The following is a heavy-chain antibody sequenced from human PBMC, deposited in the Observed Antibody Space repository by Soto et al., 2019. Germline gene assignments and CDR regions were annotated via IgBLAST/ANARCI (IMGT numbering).Heavy chain of an antibody. D-gene: IGHD6-19*01. V-gene: IGHV3-74*01. CDR3: ASAVADTRNALDI. J-gene: IGHJ3*02. CDR1: GFTFSSHW. CDR2: INGGGTTT. Sequence: EVQLEESGGGLVQPGGSLRLSCAASGFTFSSHWTHWVRQAPGKGLVWVSRINGGGTTTGYADSVKGRFTISRDNAKNTLYLQMNSLRAEDTAVYYCASAVADTRNALDIWGQGTLDTVSS.